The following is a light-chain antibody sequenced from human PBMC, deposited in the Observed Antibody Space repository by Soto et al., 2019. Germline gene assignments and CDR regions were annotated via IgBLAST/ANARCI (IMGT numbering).Light chain of an antibody. CDR2: AAS. J-gene: IGKJ4*01. CDR1: QDISNY. CDR3: QQYNTYPIT. Sequence: DIQMAQSPSSLSAYVGDRITITWRAIQDISNYLAWFQQRPGKAPKSLIYAASILQSGVPSRFSGSYSGTDFPLTIRGLRPEDCVTYYCQQYNTYPITCGGGTKGEI. V-gene: IGKV1-16*01.